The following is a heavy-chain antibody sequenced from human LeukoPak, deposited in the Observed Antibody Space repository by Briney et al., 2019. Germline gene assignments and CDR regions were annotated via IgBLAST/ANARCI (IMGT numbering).Heavy chain of an antibody. D-gene: IGHD3-16*01. J-gene: IGHJ3*02. Sequence: SETLSLTCTVSGGSISSGGYYWSWIRQPPGKGLEWIGYIYHSGSTYYNPSLKSRVTISVDRSKNQFSLKLSSVTAADTAVYYCAKTGDDLIRDAFDIWGQGTMVTVSS. V-gene: IGHV4-30-2*01. CDR3: AKTGDDLIRDAFDI. CDR1: GGSISSGGYY. CDR2: IYHSGST.